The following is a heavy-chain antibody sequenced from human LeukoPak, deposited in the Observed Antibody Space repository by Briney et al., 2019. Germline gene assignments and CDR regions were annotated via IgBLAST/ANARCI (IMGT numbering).Heavy chain of an antibody. CDR3: AKDLSSGYYDAFDI. CDR2: SSGSGSIT. CDR1: GFTSSSYV. J-gene: IGHJ3*02. Sequence: GGSLRLSCAASGFTSSSYVMSWVRQAPGKGLEWISASSGSGSITYYADSVKGRFTISRDNSNNTLYLQMNSLRAEDTAVYYCAKDLSSGYYDAFDIWGQGTMVTVSS. D-gene: IGHD3-22*01. V-gene: IGHV3-23*01.